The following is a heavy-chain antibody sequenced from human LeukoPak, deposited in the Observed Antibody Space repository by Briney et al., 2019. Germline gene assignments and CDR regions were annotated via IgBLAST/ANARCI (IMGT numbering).Heavy chain of an antibody. CDR3: ARVLSGPNTAMASTPFDY. CDR2: IYSGGST. CDR1: GFTVSSNY. Sequence: PGGSLRLSCAASGFTVSSNYMSWVRQAPGKGLEWVSVIYSGGSTYYADSVKGRFTISRDNSKNTPYLQMNSLRAEDTAVYYCARVLSGPNTAMASTPFDYWGQGTLVTVSS. D-gene: IGHD5-18*01. J-gene: IGHJ4*02. V-gene: IGHV3-53*01.